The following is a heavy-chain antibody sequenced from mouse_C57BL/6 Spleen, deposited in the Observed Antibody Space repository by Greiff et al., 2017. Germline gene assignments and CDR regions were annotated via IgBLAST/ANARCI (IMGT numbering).Heavy chain of an antibody. J-gene: IGHJ3*01. V-gene: IGHV1-54*01. CDR3: AGDGNYRFAY. D-gene: IGHD2-1*01. CDR1: GSAFTNYL. CDR2: INPGSGGT. Sequence: VQLQQSGAELVRPGTSVKVSCKASGSAFTNYLIAWVKQRPGQGLEWIGVINPGSGGTNYNEKFKGKATLTADKSSSTAYMQLSSLTSEDAAVYFCAGDGNYRFAYWGQGTLVTVSA.